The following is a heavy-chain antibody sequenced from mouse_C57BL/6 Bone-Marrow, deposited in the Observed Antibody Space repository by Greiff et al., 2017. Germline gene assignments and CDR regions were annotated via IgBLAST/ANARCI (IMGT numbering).Heavy chain of an antibody. J-gene: IGHJ2*01. CDR3: ARPGDPYYFDY. Sequence: DVQLVESGGDLVKPGGSLKLSCAASGFTFSSYGMSWVRQTPDKRLEWVATISSGGSYTYYPDSVKGRFTISRDNAKNTLYLRMSSLKSEDTAMYYCARPGDPYYFDYWGQGTTLTVSS. V-gene: IGHV5-6*01. CDR2: ISSGGSYT. CDR1: GFTFSSYG.